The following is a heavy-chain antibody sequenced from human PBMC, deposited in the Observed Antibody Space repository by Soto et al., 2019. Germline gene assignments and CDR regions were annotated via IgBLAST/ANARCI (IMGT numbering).Heavy chain of an antibody. J-gene: IGHJ4*02. CDR2: ISGGGSTA. CDR3: GKFRFSYDSGSSIDF. V-gene: IGHV3-23*01. D-gene: IGHD3-22*01. CDR1: GFTFTSYV. Sequence: EVQLLESGGGLVQRGGSQRLSCAASGFTFTSYVMSWVRQAPGKGLEWVAGISGGGSTAFYADSVKGRFTISRDNAKNTLVLQMDSLRAEDTAVYYCGKFRFSYDSGSSIDFWGQGALVTVSS.